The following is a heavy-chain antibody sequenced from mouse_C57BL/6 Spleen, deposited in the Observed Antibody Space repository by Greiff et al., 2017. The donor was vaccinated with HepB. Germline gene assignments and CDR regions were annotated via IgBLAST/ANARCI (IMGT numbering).Heavy chain of an antibody. J-gene: IGHJ4*01. Sequence: VQLVESGPELVKPGASVKISCKASGYAFSSSWMNWVKQRPGKGLEWIGRIYPGDGDTNYNGKFKGKATLTADKSSSTAYMQLSSLTSEDSAVYFCARRGIYDGYYENAMDYWGQGTSVTVSS. CDR2: IYPGDGDT. CDR1: GYAFSSSW. CDR3: ARRGIYDGYYENAMDY. V-gene: IGHV1-82*01. D-gene: IGHD2-3*01.